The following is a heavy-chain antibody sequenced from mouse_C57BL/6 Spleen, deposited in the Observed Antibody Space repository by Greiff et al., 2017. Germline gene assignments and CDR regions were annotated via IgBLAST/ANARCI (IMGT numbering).Heavy chain of an antibody. Sequence: QVQLQQSGAELMKPGASVKLSCKATGYTFTGYWIEWVKQRPGHGLEWIGEILPGSGSTNYNEKFKGKATFTADTSSNTAYMQLSSLTTEDSAIYYCARCPSYGNYLYYAMDYWGQGTSVTVSS. CDR1: GYTFTGYW. V-gene: IGHV1-9*01. CDR2: ILPGSGST. J-gene: IGHJ4*01. D-gene: IGHD2-1*01. CDR3: ARCPSYGNYLYYAMDY.